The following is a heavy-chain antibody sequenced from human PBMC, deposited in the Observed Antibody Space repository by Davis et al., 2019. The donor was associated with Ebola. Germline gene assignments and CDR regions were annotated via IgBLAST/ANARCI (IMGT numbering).Heavy chain of an antibody. V-gene: IGHV1-46*01. CDR1: GYTFTSYY. Sequence: ASVKVSCKASGYTFTSYYMHWVRQAPGQGLEWMGIINPSGGSTSYAQKFQGRVTITRDTSASTAYMELRSLRSDDTAVYYCARDPNPDDCSSTSCYKARYDYYYYYYMDVWGKGTTVTVSS. D-gene: IGHD2-2*01. CDR3: ARDPNPDDCSSTSCYKARYDYYYYYYMDV. J-gene: IGHJ6*03. CDR2: INPSGGST.